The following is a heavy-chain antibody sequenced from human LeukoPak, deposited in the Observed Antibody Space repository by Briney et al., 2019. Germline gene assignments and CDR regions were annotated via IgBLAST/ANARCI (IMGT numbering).Heavy chain of an antibody. Sequence: SETLSLTCTVSGGSVSSDTHYWSWIRQPPGKGLEWIGYVYYSGTTNYNPSLKSRVTISVDTSKNQFSLKLSSVTAADTALYYCVREAATSHYDSSGYYRQTEVFDAWGQGTMVTVSP. J-gene: IGHJ3*01. D-gene: IGHD3-22*01. V-gene: IGHV4-61*01. CDR2: VYYSGTT. CDR3: VREAATSHYDSSGYYRQTEVFDA. CDR1: GGSVSSDTHY.